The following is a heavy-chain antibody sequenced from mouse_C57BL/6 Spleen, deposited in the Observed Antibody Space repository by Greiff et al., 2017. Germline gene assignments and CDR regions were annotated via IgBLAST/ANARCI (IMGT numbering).Heavy chain of an antibody. J-gene: IGHJ1*03. D-gene: IGHD1-1*01. CDR3: ARGDGSRDWYFDV. CDR1: GFTFSDYG. V-gene: IGHV5-17*01. CDR2: ISSGSSTI. Sequence: EVNLVESGGGLVKPGGSLKLSCAASGFTFSDYGMHWVRQAPEKGLEWVAYISSGSSTIYYADTVKGRFTISRDNAKNTLFLQMTSLRSEDTAMYYCARGDGSRDWYFDVWGTGTTVTVSS.